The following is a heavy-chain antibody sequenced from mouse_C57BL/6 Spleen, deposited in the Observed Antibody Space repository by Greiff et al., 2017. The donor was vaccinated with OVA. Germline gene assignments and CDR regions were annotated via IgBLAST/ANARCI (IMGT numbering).Heavy chain of an antibody. CDR3: ARSGTEGAMDY. CDR1: GYAFSSSW. V-gene: IGHV1-82*01. Sequence: QVQLQQSGPELVKPGASVKISCKASGYAFSSSWMNWVKQRPGKGLEWIGRIYPGDGDTNYNGKFKGKATLTADKSSSTAYMQLSSLTSEDSAVYFCARSGTEGAMDYWGQGTSVTVSS. D-gene: IGHD3-2*02. CDR2: IYPGDGDT. J-gene: IGHJ4*01.